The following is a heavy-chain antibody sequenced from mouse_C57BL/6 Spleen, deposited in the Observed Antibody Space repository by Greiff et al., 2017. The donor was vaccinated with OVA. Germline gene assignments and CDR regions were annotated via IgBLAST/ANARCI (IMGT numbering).Heavy chain of an antibody. V-gene: IGHV1-4*01. CDR3: ARSGSNYRYFDY. D-gene: IGHD2-5*01. CDR1: GYTFTSYT. CDR2: INPSSGYT. Sequence: QVQLQQSGAELARPGASVKMSCKASGYTFTSYTMHWVNQRPGQGLEWIGYINPSSGYTKYNQKFKDKATLTADKSSSTAYMQLSSLTSEDSAVYYCARSGSNYRYFDYWGQGTTLTVSS. J-gene: IGHJ2*01.